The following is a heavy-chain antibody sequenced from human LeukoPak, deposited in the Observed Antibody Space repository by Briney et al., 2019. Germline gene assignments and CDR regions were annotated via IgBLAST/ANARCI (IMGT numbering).Heavy chain of an antibody. D-gene: IGHD3-10*01. CDR2: IKSKTDGGTT. CDR3: TTDPDYYGSGSYYRARVFNWFDP. Sequence: GGSLRLSCAASGFTFNNAWMNWVRQAPGKGLVWVGRIKSKTDGGTTDYAAPVKGRFTISRDDSKNTLYLQMNSLKTEDTAVYYCTTDPDYYGSGSYYRARVFNWFDPWGQGTLVTVSS. V-gene: IGHV3-15*07. J-gene: IGHJ5*02. CDR1: GFTFNNAW.